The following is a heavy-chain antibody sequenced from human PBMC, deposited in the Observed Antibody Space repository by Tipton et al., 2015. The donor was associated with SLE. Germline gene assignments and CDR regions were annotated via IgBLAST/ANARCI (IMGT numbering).Heavy chain of an antibody. CDR1: GYSISSGYY. V-gene: IGHV4-38-2*02. J-gene: IGHJ3*02. D-gene: IGHD2-8*01. CDR2: IYHSGST. Sequence: LRLSCTFSGYSISSGYYWGWIRQPPGKGLEWIGSIYHSGSTYYNPSLKSRVTISVDTSKNQFSLKLSSVTAADTAVYYCARKEWAFDIWGQGTMVTVSS. CDR3: ARKEWAFDI.